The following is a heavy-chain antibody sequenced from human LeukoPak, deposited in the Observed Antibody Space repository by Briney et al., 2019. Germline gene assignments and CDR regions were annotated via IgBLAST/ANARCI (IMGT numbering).Heavy chain of an antibody. CDR1: GFTFSSYS. Sequence: GRSLRLSCAAYGFTFSSYSMNWVRQAPGKGLEWVSSISRSSSYIYYADSVKGRFTISRDNAKNSLYLQMNSLRAEDTAVYYCARGLSGYDIFNWFDPWGQGTLVTVSS. J-gene: IGHJ5*02. CDR2: ISRSSSYI. V-gene: IGHV3-21*01. D-gene: IGHD3-9*01. CDR3: ARGLSGYDIFNWFDP.